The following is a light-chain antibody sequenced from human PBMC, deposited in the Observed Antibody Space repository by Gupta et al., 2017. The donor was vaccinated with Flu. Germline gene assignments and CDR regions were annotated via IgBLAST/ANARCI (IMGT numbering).Light chain of an antibody. Sequence: EIVMTQSPATLSVSPGERATLSCKASQSVSSSLAWYQQKPGQAPRLLIYGASTMATGIPARFSGSGSGTEFTLTISSLQSEDFAVYYCQQYNNWPPITFGQGTRMEIK. J-gene: IGKJ5*01. CDR1: QSVSSS. V-gene: IGKV3-15*01. CDR3: QQYNNWPPIT. CDR2: GAS.